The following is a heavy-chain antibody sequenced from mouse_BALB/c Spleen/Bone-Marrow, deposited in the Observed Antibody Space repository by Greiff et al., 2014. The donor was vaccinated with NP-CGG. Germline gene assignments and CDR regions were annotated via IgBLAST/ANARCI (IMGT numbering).Heavy chain of an antibody. CDR1: GFDIKDTY. CDR2: IDPANGNT. CDR3: AQGYDWAMDY. Sequence: EVQLQQSGAEPVKPGASVKLSCTASGFDIKDTYMHWVKQRPEQGLEWIGRIDPANGNTKYDPKFQGKATITADTSPNTAYLQLNSLTSEDTAVYYCAQGYDWAMDYWGQGTSVTVSS. D-gene: IGHD2-14*01. V-gene: IGHV14-3*02. J-gene: IGHJ4*01.